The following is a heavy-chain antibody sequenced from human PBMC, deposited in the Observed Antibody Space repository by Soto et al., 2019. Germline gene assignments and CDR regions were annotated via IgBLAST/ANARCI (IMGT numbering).Heavy chain of an antibody. CDR2: ISGSGGST. CDR3: AKGLLPIAVAENFDY. V-gene: IGHV3-23*01. Sequence: PGGSLRLSCAAPGFTFSSYAMSWVRQAPGKGLEWVSAISGSGGSTYYADSVKRRFAISRDSPKNTLYLQMNSLRAEDTAVYYCAKGLLPIAVAENFDYWGQGTLVTVSS. CDR1: GFTFSSYA. J-gene: IGHJ4*02. D-gene: IGHD6-19*01.